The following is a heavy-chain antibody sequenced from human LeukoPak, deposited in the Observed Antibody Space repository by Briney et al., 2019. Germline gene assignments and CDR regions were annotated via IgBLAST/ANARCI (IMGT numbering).Heavy chain of an antibody. CDR2: ISGSGGST. J-gene: IGHJ4*02. D-gene: IGHD1-26*01. CDR1: GFTFSSYW. Sequence: GGSPRLSCAASGFTFSSYWMNWARQAPGKGLEWVSAISGSGGSTYYADSVKGRFTISRDNSKNTLYLQMNSLRAEDTAVYYCAKDLRLGAANDFDYWGQGTLVTVSS. CDR3: AKDLRLGAANDFDY. V-gene: IGHV3-23*01.